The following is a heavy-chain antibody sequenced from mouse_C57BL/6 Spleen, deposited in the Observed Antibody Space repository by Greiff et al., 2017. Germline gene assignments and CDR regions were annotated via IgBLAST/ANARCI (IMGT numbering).Heavy chain of an antibody. J-gene: IGHJ2*01. Sequence: VQLQQSGPELVKPGASVKISCKASGYAFSSSWMNWVKQRPGKGLEWIGRISPGDGDTNYNGKFKGKATLTADKSSSTAYMQLSSLTSEDAAVYCCASFYDNDVGWFYFDDRGTGTTLTVAS. CDR1: GYAFSSSW. CDR3: ASFYDNDVGWFYFDD. CDR2: ISPGDGDT. D-gene: IGHD2-4*01. V-gene: IGHV1-82*01.